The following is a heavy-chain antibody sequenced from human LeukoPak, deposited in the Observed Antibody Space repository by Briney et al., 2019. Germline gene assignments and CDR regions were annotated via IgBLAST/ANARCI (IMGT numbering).Heavy chain of an antibody. CDR2: ISAYNGNT. V-gene: IGHV1-18*01. Sequence: GASVKVSCKASGYTFTSYAMNWVRQAPGQGLEWMGWISAYNGNTNYAQKLQGRVTMTTDTSTSTAYMELRSLRSDDTAVYYCAREGIMITFGGVDDAFDIWGQGTMVTVSS. CDR3: AREGIMITFGGVDDAFDI. J-gene: IGHJ3*02. D-gene: IGHD3-16*01. CDR1: GYTFTSYA.